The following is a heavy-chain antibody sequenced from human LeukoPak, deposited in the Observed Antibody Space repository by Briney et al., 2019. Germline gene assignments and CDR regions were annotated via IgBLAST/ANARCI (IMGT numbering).Heavy chain of an antibody. CDR1: GFTFSSYE. Sequence: PGGSLRLSCAASGFTFSSYEMNWVRQAPGRGLEWVSYISSSGSTIYYADSVKGRFTISRDNAKNSLYLQMNSLRAEDTAVYYCAELGITMIGGVWGKGTTVTTSS. J-gene: IGHJ6*04. V-gene: IGHV3-48*03. CDR2: ISSSGSTI. CDR3: AELGITMIGGV. D-gene: IGHD3-10*02.